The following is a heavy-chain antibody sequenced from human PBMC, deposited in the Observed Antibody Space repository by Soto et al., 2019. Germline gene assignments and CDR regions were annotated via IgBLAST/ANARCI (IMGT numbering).Heavy chain of an antibody. V-gene: IGHV4-59*01. CDR1: GGSISSYY. D-gene: IGHD3-10*01. J-gene: IGHJ4*02. CDR2: IYYTGYI. Sequence: SETLSLTCTVSGGSISSYYWSWIRQPPGKGLEWIGYIYYTGYINYNPSLKSRVTISVDTSKNQFSLNVSSVTAADTAVYYCARVKWFGESGFDYWGQGTLVTVSS. CDR3: ARVKWFGESGFDY.